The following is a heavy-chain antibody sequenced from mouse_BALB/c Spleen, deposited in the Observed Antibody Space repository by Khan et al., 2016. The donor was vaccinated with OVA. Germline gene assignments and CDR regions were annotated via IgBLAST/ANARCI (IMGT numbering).Heavy chain of an antibody. D-gene: IGHD1-1*01. CDR3: TRAGYGAFAY. J-gene: IGHJ3*01. CDR2: LYPGNTDT. CDR1: GYIFTSYW. V-gene: IGHV1-5*01. Sequence: EVQLQESGTVLARPGASVKMSCKASGYIFTSYWVHWVKQRPGQGLEWIGGLYPGNTDTDYNKKFKDKAKLTAVTSASTAYMELSSLTNEDSEVYYCTRAGYGAFAYWGQGTLVTVSA.